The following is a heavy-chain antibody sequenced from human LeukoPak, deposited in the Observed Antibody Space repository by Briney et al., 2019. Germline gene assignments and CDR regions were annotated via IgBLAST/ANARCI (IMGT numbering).Heavy chain of an antibody. CDR1: GFTVSRNY. CDR3: ARGSPIGAWWYFDL. Sequence: GGSLRLSCAASGFTVSRNYMSWVRQAPGKGLEWVSVYAGGSTNYADSVKGRFTISRDISKNTLYLQMSSLRAEDTAIYFCARGSPIGAWWYFDLWGRGTLVTVSS. J-gene: IGHJ2*01. CDR2: YAGGST. V-gene: IGHV3-66*01.